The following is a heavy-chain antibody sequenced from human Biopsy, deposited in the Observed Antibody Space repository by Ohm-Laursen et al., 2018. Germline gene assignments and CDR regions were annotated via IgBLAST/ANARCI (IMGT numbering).Heavy chain of an antibody. Sequence: VKVSCKAPEGTFSNYGVNWVRQAPGQGLEWLGGNIPILGTGNYAQKFQDRVTVAADTSMSTATMELRSLRSDDTAVYYCATKLTGYFHHWGQGTLVIVSS. CDR3: ATKLTGYFHH. D-gene: IGHD3-9*01. CDR2: NIPILGTG. CDR1: EGTFSNYG. J-gene: IGHJ1*01. V-gene: IGHV1-69*06.